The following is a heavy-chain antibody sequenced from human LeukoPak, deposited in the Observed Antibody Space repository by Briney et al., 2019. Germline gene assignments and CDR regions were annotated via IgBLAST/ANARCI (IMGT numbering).Heavy chain of an antibody. Sequence: GGSLRLSCAASGFTFSTFAMIWVRQPPGKGLEWVSSIFPSGGEIHYADSVRGRFTISRDNSKSTPSLQMNSLRAEDTAIYYCATYRQVLLPFESWGQGTLVTVSS. V-gene: IGHV3-23*01. CDR1: GFTFSTFA. D-gene: IGHD2-8*02. J-gene: IGHJ4*02. CDR2: IFPSGGEI. CDR3: ATYRQVLLPFES.